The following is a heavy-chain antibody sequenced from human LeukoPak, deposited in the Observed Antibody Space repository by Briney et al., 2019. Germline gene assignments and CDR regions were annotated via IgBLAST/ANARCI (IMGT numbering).Heavy chain of an antibody. CDR1: GFTFSIYW. J-gene: IGHJ4*02. CDR3: ARATRIYSSGWYYSFDY. D-gene: IGHD6-19*01. V-gene: IGHV3-74*01. CDR2: INVDGSGA. Sequence: GGSLRLSCAASGFTFSIYWMHWVRQAPGKGLVWVSHINVDGSGATYADSVKGRFTISRDNAKNTLYLHMNSLRAEDTAVYYCARATRIYSSGWYYSFDYWGQGTLVTVPS.